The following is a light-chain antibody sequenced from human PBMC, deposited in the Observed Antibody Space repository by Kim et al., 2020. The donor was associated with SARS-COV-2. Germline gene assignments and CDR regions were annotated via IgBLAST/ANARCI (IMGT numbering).Light chain of an antibody. J-gene: IGLJ3*02. Sequence: QPVLTQSPSASASLGASVKLTCTLSSGHSSYAIAWHQQQPEKGPRYLMKLNSDGSHSKGDGIPDRFSGSSSGAERYLPISSLQSEDEADYYCQTWGTGGGVFGGGTQLTVL. CDR2: LNSDGSH. CDR1: SGHSSYA. CDR3: QTWGTGGGV. V-gene: IGLV4-69*01.